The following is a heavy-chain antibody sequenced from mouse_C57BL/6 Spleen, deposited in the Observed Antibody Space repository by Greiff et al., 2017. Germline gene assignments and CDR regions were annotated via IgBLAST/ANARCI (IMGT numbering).Heavy chain of an antibody. CDR1: GFTFSNYW. Sequence: EVKLMESGGGLVQPGGSMKLSCVASGFTFSNYWMNWVRQSPEKGLEWVAQIRLKSDNYATHYAESVKGRFTISRDDSKSSVYLQMNNLRAEDTGIYYCTGGDGSSYGWYFDVWGTGTTVTVSS. CDR2: IRLKSDNYAT. J-gene: IGHJ1*03. D-gene: IGHD1-1*01. V-gene: IGHV6-3*01. CDR3: TGGDGSSYGWYFDV.